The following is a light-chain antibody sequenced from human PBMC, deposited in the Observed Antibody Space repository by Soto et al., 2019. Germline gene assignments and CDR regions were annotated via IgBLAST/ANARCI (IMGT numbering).Light chain of an antibody. CDR3: LSFDSSLSVV. CDR1: SSNIGAGYD. Sequence: QSVLTQPPSVSGAPGQRVTISCTGSSSNIGAGYDVHWYQQLPGRAPKLLIYGNTNRPSGVPDRFSGSKSGTSASLAITGLQAEDEADYYCLSFDSSLSVVFGGET. J-gene: IGLJ2*01. V-gene: IGLV1-40*01. CDR2: GNT.